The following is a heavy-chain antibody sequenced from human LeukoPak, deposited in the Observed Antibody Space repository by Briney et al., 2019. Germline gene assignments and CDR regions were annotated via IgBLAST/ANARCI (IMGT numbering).Heavy chain of an antibody. Sequence: SETLSLTCTVSGGSISSGGYYWSWIRQHPGKGLEWIGYIYYSGSTYYNPSLKSRVTISVDTSKNQFSLKLSSVTAADTAVYYCARFNLYYDILTGLDPWGQGTLVTVSS. J-gene: IGHJ5*02. CDR2: IYYSGST. V-gene: IGHV4-31*03. CDR3: ARFNLYYDILTGLDP. D-gene: IGHD3-9*01. CDR1: GGSISSGGYY.